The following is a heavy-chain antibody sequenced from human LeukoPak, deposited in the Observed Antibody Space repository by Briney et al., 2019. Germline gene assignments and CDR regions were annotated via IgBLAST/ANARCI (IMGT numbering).Heavy chain of an antibody. CDR1: GFTFSNYW. CDR2: INQDGSEM. Sequence: GGSLRLPCAASGFTFSNYWMSWVRQAPGKGLEWLANINQDGSEMYYVDSVKGRFTISRDNGKNSLYLQMNSLRAEDTAVYYCAKHPQDWGQGTLVSVSS. V-gene: IGHV3-7*01. J-gene: IGHJ4*02. CDR3: AKHPQD.